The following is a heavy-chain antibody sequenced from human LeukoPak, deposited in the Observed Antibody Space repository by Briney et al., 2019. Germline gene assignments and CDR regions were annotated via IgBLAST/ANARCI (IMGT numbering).Heavy chain of an antibody. D-gene: IGHD3-10*02. Sequence: GGSLRLSCAASGFTVSSNYMSWVRQAPGKGLEWVSVIYSGGSTYYADSVKGRFTISRDNSKNTLYLQMNSLRAEDTAVYYCARGPREPKHYVGGSLLDYWGQGTLVTVSS. V-gene: IGHV3-53*01. CDR2: IYSGGST. J-gene: IGHJ4*02. CDR3: ARGPREPKHYVGGSLLDY. CDR1: GFTVSSNY.